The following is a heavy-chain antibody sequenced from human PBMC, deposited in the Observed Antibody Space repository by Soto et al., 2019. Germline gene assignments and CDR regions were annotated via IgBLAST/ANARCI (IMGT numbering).Heavy chain of an antibody. Sequence: GGSLRLSCAASGFTFSSYAMSWVRQAPGKGLEWVSAISGSGGSTYYADSVKGRFTISRDNSKNTLYLQMNSLRAEDTAVYYCAKSLVSDGSYSAYFDYWGQGTLVTVSS. CDR1: GFTFSSYA. J-gene: IGHJ4*02. CDR3: AKSLVSDGSYSAYFDY. CDR2: ISGSGGST. D-gene: IGHD1-26*01. V-gene: IGHV3-23*01.